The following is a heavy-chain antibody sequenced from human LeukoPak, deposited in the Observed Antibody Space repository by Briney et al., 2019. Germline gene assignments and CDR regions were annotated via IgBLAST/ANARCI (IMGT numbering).Heavy chain of an antibody. D-gene: IGHD4-17*01. CDR3: ARLGRGDYGDYEFDP. CDR2: MNPNSGNT. V-gene: IGHV1-8*01. J-gene: IGHJ5*02. Sequence: GASVRVSCKASVYTFTSYDINWVRHATGQGLEWVGWMNPNSGNTGYAQRFQGRVTMTRNTSISTAYMELSSLRSEDTAVYYCARLGRGDYGDYEFDPWGQGTLVTVSS. CDR1: VYTFTSYD.